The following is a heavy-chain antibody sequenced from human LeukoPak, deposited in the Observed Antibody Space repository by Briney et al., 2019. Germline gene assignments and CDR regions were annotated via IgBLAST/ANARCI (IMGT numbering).Heavy chain of an antibody. Sequence: GASVKVSCKASGGTFSSYAISWVRQAPGQGLEWMGGIIPIFGTANYAQKFQGRVTITADESTSTAYMELRSLRSDDTAVYYCARSPQSYYYYYYGMDVWGQGTTVTVSS. V-gene: IGHV1-69*13. CDR3: ARSPQSYYYYYYGMDV. J-gene: IGHJ6*02. CDR1: GGTFSSYA. CDR2: IIPIFGTA.